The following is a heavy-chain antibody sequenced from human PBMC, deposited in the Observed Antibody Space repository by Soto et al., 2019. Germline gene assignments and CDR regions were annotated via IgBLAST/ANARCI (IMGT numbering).Heavy chain of an antibody. CDR3: ARQVVLMVYAISGYFDY. CDR2: IYYSGTT. D-gene: IGHD2-8*01. CDR1: GGSISSSSYN. J-gene: IGHJ4*02. V-gene: IGHV4-39*01. Sequence: PSESLSITGTVSGGSISSSSYNWGWILQPPGKGLEWIGSIYYSGTTYYNPSLNSRVTISVDTSKNQCSLKLSSVTAADTAVYYCARQVVLMVYAISGYFDYWGQGTLVTVSS.